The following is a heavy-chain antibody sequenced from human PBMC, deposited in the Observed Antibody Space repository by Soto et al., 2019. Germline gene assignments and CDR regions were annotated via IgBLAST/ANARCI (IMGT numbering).Heavy chain of an antibody. D-gene: IGHD3-22*01. CDR2: ISGSGGST. J-gene: IGHJ4*02. CDR3: AKDDYYDSSGYSPLDY. Sequence: EVQLLESWGGLVQPGGSLRLSCAASGFTFSSYAMSWVRQAPGKGLEWVSAISGSGGSTYYADSVKGRFTISRDNSKNTLYLQMNSLRAEDTAVYYCAKDDYYDSSGYSPLDYWGQGTLVTVSS. CDR1: GFTFSSYA. V-gene: IGHV3-23*01.